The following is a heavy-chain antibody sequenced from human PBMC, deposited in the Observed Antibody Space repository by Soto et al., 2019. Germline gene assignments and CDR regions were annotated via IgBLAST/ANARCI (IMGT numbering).Heavy chain of an antibody. Sequence: EVQLVESGGGLVQPGRSLRLSCAASGFTFDDYAMHWVRQAPGKGLEWVSGIRWNSGSIGYADSVKGRFTISRDNAKNSLYLQMNSLRAEDTALYYCAKDLIAVAGTGFDYWGQGTLVTVSS. D-gene: IGHD6-19*01. J-gene: IGHJ4*02. V-gene: IGHV3-9*01. CDR1: GFTFDDYA. CDR2: IRWNSGSI. CDR3: AKDLIAVAGTGFDY.